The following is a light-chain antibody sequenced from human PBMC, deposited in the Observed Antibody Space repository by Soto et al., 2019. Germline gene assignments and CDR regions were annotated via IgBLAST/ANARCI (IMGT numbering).Light chain of an antibody. CDR3: QQYNNLRVYT. CDR1: QSVSSN. CDR2: GAS. V-gene: IGKV3-15*01. Sequence: EIVMTQSPATLSVSPGERATLSCRASQSVSSNLAWYQQKPGQAPRLLIYGASTRATGIPARFSGSGSGTEFTLTISSLQSEDFAVYYCQQYNNLRVYTFGQGTKLEIK. J-gene: IGKJ2*01.